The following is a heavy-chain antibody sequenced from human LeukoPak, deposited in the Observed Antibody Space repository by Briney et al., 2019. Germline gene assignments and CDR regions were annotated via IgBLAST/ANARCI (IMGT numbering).Heavy chain of an antibody. D-gene: IGHD3-3*01. CDR3: ARNYDL. J-gene: IGHJ4*02. CDR2: ISHSGTT. V-gene: IGHV4-34*01. CDR1: GGSFSGYY. Sequence: SETLSLTCAVYGGSFSGYYWSWIRQPPGKALEWIGDISHSGTTNYNPPLKSRVTISVDKSMNQFSLKLTSVTAADTAVYYCARNYDLWGQGTLVTVSS.